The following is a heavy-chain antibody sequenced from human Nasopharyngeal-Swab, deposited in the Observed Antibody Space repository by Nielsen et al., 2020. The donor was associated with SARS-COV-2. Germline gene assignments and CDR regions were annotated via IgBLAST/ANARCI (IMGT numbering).Heavy chain of an antibody. V-gene: IGHV3-74*01. CDR1: GFTFSSYW. Sequence: GSLRLSCAASGFTFSSYWIHWVRQAPGKGLVWVSRLYTDGITANYADSVKGRFTISRGNANNTVYLQMNSLRAEDTAVYYCTRGCGGDCHGIDYWGRGTLVTVSS. CDR3: TRGCGGDCHGIDY. J-gene: IGHJ4*02. D-gene: IGHD2-21*02. CDR2: LYTDGITA.